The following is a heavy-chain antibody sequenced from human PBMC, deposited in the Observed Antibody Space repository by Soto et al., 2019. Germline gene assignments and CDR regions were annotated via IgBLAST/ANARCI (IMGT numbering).Heavy chain of an antibody. CDR3: ATEMYFYGAGSSSLDY. D-gene: IGHD3-10*01. CDR1: GFTFSSYG. V-gene: IGHV3-33*01. Sequence: PGGSLRLSCAASGFTFSSYGMHWVRQAPGKGLEWVAVIWYDGSNKYYADSVKGRFTISRDNSKNTLNMQMNSLRAEDTAVFYCATEMYFYGAGSSSLDYWGQGILVTVSS. J-gene: IGHJ4*02. CDR2: IWYDGSNK.